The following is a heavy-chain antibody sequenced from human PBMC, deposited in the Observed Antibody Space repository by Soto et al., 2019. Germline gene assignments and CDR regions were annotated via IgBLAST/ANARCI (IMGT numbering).Heavy chain of an antibody. D-gene: IGHD3-3*01. CDR1: GDSVSSNSAA. V-gene: IGHV6-1*01. J-gene: IGHJ6*02. CDR3: ARGGHLEWLPLYEYYYYYGMDV. Sequence: PSQTLSLTCAISGDSVSSNSAAWSWIRQSPSRGLEWLGRTYYRSKWYNDYAVSVKSRITINPDTSKNQFSLQLNSVTPEDTAVYYCARGGHLEWLPLYEYYYYYGMDVWGQGTTVTVSS. CDR2: TYYRSKWYN.